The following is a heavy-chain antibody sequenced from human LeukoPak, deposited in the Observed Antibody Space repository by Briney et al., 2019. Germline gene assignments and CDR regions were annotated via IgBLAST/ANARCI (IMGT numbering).Heavy chain of an antibody. Sequence: SETLSLTCTVSGGSITHYYLSWIRQPPGKGLEWIGYIFYSGNTNYNPSLKSRVTISVDTSKNQFSLKLSSVTAADTAVYYCARHWETSSWYVDYWGQGTLVTVSS. D-gene: IGHD6-13*01. CDR1: GGSITHYY. V-gene: IGHV4-59*08. CDR3: ARHWETSSWYVDY. J-gene: IGHJ4*02. CDR2: IFYSGNT.